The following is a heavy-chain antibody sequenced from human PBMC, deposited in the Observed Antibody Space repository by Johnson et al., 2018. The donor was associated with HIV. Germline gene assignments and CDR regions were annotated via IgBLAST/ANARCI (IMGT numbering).Heavy chain of an antibody. V-gene: IGHV3-23*04. CDR2: ISGSGGST. Sequence: VQLVESGGGLVQPGGSLRLSCAASGFTVSSIYMSWVRQAPGKGLEWVSAISGSGGSTYYEDSVKGRFTISRDNSKNSLYLQMNSLRGEDTALYYCARVVAFGWELNDAFDIWGQGTMVTVSS. D-gene: IGHD1-26*01. J-gene: IGHJ3*02. CDR3: ARVVAFGWELNDAFDI. CDR1: GFTVSSIY.